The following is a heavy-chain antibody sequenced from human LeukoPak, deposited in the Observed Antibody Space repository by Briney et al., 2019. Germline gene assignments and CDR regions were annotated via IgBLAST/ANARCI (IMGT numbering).Heavy chain of an antibody. CDR2: ISWNSGTI. Sequence: GRSLRLSCAASGFTFDNYAMNWVRQVPGKGLEWISPISWNSGTIGYADSVKGRFTISRDNANNFLYLQMNSLRAEDTALYYCARAYKDRSLAGKKEFFQHWGQGTLVTVSS. D-gene: IGHD6-19*01. V-gene: IGHV3-9*01. J-gene: IGHJ1*01. CDR1: GFTFDNYA. CDR3: ARAYKDRSLAGKKEFFQH.